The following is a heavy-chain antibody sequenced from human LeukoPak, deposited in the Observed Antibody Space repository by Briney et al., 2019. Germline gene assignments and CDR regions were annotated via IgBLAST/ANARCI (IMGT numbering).Heavy chain of an antibody. Sequence: GESRKISCKGSGYSFTSYWIGWVRQMPGKGLEWMGIIYPGDSDTRYSPSFQGQVTISADKSISTAYLQWSSLKASDTAMYYCARRPVADPGGYYFDYWGQGTLVTVSS. CDR1: GYSFTSYW. CDR3: ARRPVADPGGYYFDY. D-gene: IGHD6-19*01. J-gene: IGHJ4*02. V-gene: IGHV5-51*01. CDR2: IYPGDSDT.